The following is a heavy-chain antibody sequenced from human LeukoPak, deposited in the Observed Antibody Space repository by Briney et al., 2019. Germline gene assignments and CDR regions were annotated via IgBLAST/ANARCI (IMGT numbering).Heavy chain of an antibody. V-gene: IGHV3-23*01. CDR1: GFTFSSYA. Sequence: GGSLRLSCAASGFTFSSYAMSWVRQAPAKGLAGVSGISGSGRSTHSADSVKGRFTISRDNSKNMLYLQMNSLRAEDTALYYCAKALDGYNGMDVWGQGTTVIVSS. D-gene: IGHD3-16*02. CDR3: AKALDGYNGMDV. J-gene: IGHJ6*02. CDR2: ISGSGRST.